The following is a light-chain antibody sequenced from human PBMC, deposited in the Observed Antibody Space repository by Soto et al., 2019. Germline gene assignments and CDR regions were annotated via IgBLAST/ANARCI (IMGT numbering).Light chain of an antibody. V-gene: IGLV2-14*03. J-gene: IGLJ2*01. CDR3: TSYTRTNTLI. Sequence: QSALTQPASVSGSAGQSITISCTGTNSDVGGYDYVSWYQLHPGKVPKLIISEVNNRPSGVSHRFSGAKSGNTASLTISRLQADDEADYYCTSYTRTNTLILGGGTKLTAL. CDR1: NSDVGGYDY. CDR2: EVN.